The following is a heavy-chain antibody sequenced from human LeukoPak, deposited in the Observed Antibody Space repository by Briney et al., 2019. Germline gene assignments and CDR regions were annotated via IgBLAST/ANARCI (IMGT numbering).Heavy chain of an antibody. CDR2: ISGSGGST. Sequence: GGSLRLSCVASGFIFSDYAMNWVRQAPGKGLDWVSGISGSGGSTYYADSVKGRFTISRDNSKNTLYLQMNSLRVEDTAVYYRAKVKDSGGSYYFDYWGQGTPVTVSS. CDR3: AKVKDSGGSYYFDY. CDR1: GFIFSDYA. J-gene: IGHJ4*02. V-gene: IGHV3-23*01. D-gene: IGHD3-22*01.